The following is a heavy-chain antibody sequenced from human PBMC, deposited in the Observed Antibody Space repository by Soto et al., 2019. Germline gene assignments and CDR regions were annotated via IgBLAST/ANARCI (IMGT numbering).Heavy chain of an antibody. CDR2: ISAYNGNT. V-gene: IGHV1-18*01. D-gene: IGHD1-1*01. J-gene: IGHJ4*02. Sequence: ASVKVSCKASGYTFTSYGISWVRQAPGQGLEWMGWISAYNGNTSYADSVKGRFTISRDNAKNTLYLQMNSLRVEDTAVYYCARDLTWNQADYWGQGTLVTVSS. CDR3: ARDLTWNQADY. CDR1: GYTFTSYG.